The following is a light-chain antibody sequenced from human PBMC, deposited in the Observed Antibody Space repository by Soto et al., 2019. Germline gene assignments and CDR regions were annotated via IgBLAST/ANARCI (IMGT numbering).Light chain of an antibody. J-gene: IGKJ2*01. Sequence: DVVMTQSPVSLPVTLGQPASISCRSAVSLVYSYRNIYLHWFQQRPGQSPRRLIYKVSNRDSGVPDRFSGSGSCTEFTLKISTVEAEDVGVYYCMQGTHWPYTFGQGTKLEIK. V-gene: IGKV2-30*01. CDR1: VSLVYSYRNIY. CDR2: KVS. CDR3: MQGTHWPYT.